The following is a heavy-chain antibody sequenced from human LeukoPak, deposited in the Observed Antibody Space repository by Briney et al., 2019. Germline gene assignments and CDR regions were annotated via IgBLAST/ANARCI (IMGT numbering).Heavy chain of an antibody. Sequence: PSETLSLTCTVSGGSVSSSNYYWSWVRQPPGKGLEWIGYIYYSGSTNYNPSLKSRVTISVDTSKNQFSLKLSSVTAADTAVYYCARGPYDSSGYRFDYWGQGTLVTVSS. J-gene: IGHJ4*02. D-gene: IGHD3-22*01. CDR1: GGSVSSSNYY. CDR3: ARGPYDSSGYRFDY. CDR2: IYYSGST. V-gene: IGHV4-61*01.